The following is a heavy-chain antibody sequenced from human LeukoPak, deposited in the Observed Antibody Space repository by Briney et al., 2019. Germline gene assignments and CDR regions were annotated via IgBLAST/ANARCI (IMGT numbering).Heavy chain of an antibody. CDR1: GYTFTGYY. D-gene: IGHD2-2*01. Sequence: ASVKVSCKASGYTFTGYYMHWVRQAPGQGLEWMGWINPNSGGTNYAQKFQGRVTMTRDTSISTAYMELSRLRSDDTAVYYCARDSYCGSTSCYRESYYGMDVWGQGTTVTVSS. J-gene: IGHJ6*02. CDR3: ARDSYCGSTSCYRESYYGMDV. CDR2: INPNSGGT. V-gene: IGHV1-2*02.